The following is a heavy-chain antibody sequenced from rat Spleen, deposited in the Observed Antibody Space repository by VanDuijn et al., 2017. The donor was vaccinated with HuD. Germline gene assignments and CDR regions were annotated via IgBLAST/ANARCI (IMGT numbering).Heavy chain of an antibody. CDR2: ITYDGSGT. V-gene: IGHV5-7*01. D-gene: IGHD1-8*01. CDR1: GFTFSDYS. Sequence: EVQLVESGGGLVQPGRSLKLSCAASGFTFSDYSMAWVRQAPKKGLEWVATITYDGSGTYYRDSVKGRFTISRNNAKNTLYLQMDSLRSEDTATYYCASRSYGSYVGFAYWGQGTLVTVSS. J-gene: IGHJ3*01. CDR3: ASRSYGSYVGFAY.